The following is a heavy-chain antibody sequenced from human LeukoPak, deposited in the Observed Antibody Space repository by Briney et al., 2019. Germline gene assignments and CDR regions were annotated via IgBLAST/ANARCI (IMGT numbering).Heavy chain of an antibody. CDR3: ARDAGSYDSSGYSTYYYYYYMDV. Sequence: GASVKVSCKASGYTFTVYYMHWVRQAPGQGLEWMGWINPNSGGTNYAQKFQGRVTMTRDTSISTAYMELSRLRSDDTAVYYCARDAGSYDSSGYSTYYYYYYMDVWGKGTTVTISS. J-gene: IGHJ6*03. CDR2: INPNSGGT. D-gene: IGHD3-22*01. V-gene: IGHV1-2*02. CDR1: GYTFTVYY.